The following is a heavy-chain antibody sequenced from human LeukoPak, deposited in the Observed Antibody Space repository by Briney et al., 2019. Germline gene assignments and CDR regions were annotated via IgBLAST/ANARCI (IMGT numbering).Heavy chain of an antibody. CDR2: IFHSGST. V-gene: IGHV4-59*01. CDR3: AGEGDYWHRFDH. J-gene: IGHJ4*02. Sequence: PSETLSLTCTVSGGSIRDYYWTWIRQPPGKGLEWIGNIFHSGSTNYNPSLKSRVTISVETSKNQFSLRLSSVTAADTAVYYCAGEGDYWHRFDHWGRGTLVTVFS. CDR1: GGSIRDYY. D-gene: IGHD4-17*01.